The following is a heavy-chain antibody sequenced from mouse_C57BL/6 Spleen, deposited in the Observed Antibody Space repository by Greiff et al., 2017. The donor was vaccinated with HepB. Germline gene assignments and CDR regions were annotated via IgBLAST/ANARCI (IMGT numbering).Heavy chain of an antibody. J-gene: IGHJ3*01. CDR2: INPNNGGT. CDR1: GYTFTDYN. D-gene: IGHD2-4*01. CDR3: ARLLYDYDLAWFAY. V-gene: IGHV1-18*01. Sequence: EVQLVESGPELVKPGASVKIPCKASGYTFTDYNMDWVKQSHGKSLEWIGDINPNNGGTIYNQKFKGKATLTVDKSSSTAYMELRSLTSEDTAVYYCARLLYDYDLAWFAYWGQGTLVTVSA.